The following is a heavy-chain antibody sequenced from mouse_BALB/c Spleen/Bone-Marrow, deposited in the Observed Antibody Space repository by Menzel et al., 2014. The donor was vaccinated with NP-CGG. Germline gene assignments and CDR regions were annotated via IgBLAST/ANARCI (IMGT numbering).Heavy chain of an antibody. Sequence: EVKLVESGGGLVQPGGSLRLSCATSGFTFTDYYMSWVRQPPGKALEWLGFIRNKANGYTTEYSASVKGRFTISRDNSQSILYLQMNPLRAEDSATYYCARDDYYAMDYWGQGTSVTVSS. CDR1: GFTFTDYY. CDR2: IRNKANGYTT. J-gene: IGHJ4*01. V-gene: IGHV7-3*02. CDR3: ARDDYYAMDY.